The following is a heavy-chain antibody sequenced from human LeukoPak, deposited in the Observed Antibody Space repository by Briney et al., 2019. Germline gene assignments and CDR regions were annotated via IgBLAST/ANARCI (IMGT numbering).Heavy chain of an antibody. D-gene: IGHD1-26*01. V-gene: IGHV3-33*01. CDR3: ARDGDSSVGLGAFDI. Sequence: GGSLRLSCAASGFTFSSYGMHWVRQAPGKGLEWVAVIWYDGSNKYYADSVKGRFTISRDNSKNTLYLQMNGLRAEDTAVYYCARDGDSSVGLGAFDIWGLGTMVTVSS. CDR2: IWYDGSNK. CDR1: GFTFSSYG. J-gene: IGHJ3*02.